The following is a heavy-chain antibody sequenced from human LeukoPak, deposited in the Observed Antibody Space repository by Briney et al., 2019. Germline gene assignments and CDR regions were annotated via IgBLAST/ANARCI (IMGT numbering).Heavy chain of an antibody. CDR2: IRGKAYGGTT. Sequence: EPGGSLRLSCTASGFTFGDYAMSWVRQAPGKGLEWVGFIRGKAYGGTTEYAASVKGRFTISRDDSKSIAYLQMNSLKTEDTAVYYCTRGPLTYYYDSSGYYTQYDYWGQGTLVTVSS. V-gene: IGHV3-49*04. CDR1: GFTFGDYA. J-gene: IGHJ4*02. CDR3: TRGPLTYYYDSSGYYTQYDY. D-gene: IGHD3-22*01.